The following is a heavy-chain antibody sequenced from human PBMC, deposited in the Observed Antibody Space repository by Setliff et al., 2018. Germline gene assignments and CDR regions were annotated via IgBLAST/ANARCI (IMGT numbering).Heavy chain of an antibody. CDR1: GYIFTSYG. CDR2: ISSYNGNT. CDR3: VRDAGWQYDDYAGVYFPH. Sequence: ASVKVSCKASGYIFTSYGISWVRQAPGQGLEWMGWISSYNGNTNYAQKFQGRVTMTTDTSTSTAYMELRSLRSDDTAAYYCVRDAGWQYDDYAGVYFPHWGQGTLVTAPQ. J-gene: IGHJ1*01. V-gene: IGHV1-18*01. D-gene: IGHD4-17*01.